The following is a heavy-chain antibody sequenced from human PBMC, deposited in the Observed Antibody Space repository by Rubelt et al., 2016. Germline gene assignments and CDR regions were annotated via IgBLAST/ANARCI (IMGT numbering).Heavy chain of an antibody. Sequence: GLEWVSSISSSSSYIYYADSVKGRFTISRDNAKNSLYLQMNSLRAEDTAVYYCARAARYYAMYYYYYGMDVWGQGTTVTVSS. V-gene: IGHV3-21*01. CDR2: ISSSSSYI. J-gene: IGHJ6*02. CDR3: ARAARYYAMYYYYYGMDV. D-gene: IGHD2-2*01.